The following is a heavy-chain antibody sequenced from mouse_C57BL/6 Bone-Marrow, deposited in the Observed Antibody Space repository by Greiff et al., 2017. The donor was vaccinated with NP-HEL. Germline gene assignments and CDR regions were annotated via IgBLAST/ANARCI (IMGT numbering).Heavy chain of an antibody. V-gene: IGHV1-19*01. CDR3: ARTLRGGY. CDR1: GFTFTDYY. Sequence: EVQLLQSGPVLVKPGASVKMSCTASGFTFTDYYMNWVKQSPGKSLEWIGVINPYNGGTSYNQKFKGKATLTVDKSSRTAYMELNSLTTEDSAVYYCARTLRGGYWGQGTLVTVSA. D-gene: IGHD1-1*01. CDR2: INPYNGGT. J-gene: IGHJ3*01.